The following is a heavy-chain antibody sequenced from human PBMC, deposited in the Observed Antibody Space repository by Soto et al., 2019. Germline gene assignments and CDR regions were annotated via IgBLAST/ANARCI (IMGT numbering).Heavy chain of an antibody. CDR3: ARDRKYCTNGVCYWPPRYYGMDV. D-gene: IGHD2-8*01. J-gene: IGHJ6*02. Sequence: ASVKVSCKASGYTFTSYGISWVRQAPGQGLEWMGWISAYNGNTNYAQKLQGRVTMTTDTSTSTAYMELRSLRSDDTAVYYCARDRKYCTNGVCYWPPRYYGMDVWAQGTTATVSS. CDR2: ISAYNGNT. CDR1: GYTFTSYG. V-gene: IGHV1-18*04.